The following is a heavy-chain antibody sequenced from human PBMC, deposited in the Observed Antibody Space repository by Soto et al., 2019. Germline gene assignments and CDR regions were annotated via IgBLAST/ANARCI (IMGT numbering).Heavy chain of an antibody. CDR3: AKDIRGYGDYDY. Sequence: GGSLRLSCAASGFTFSNYAMSWVRQAPGKGLEWVSAISGNGRGTYYADSVKGRFTISRDNSKNTQYLQMNSLRAEDTAVYYCAKDIRGYGDYDYWGQGTLVTVSS. CDR2: ISGNGRGT. CDR1: GFTFSNYA. D-gene: IGHD4-17*01. J-gene: IGHJ4*02. V-gene: IGHV3-23*01.